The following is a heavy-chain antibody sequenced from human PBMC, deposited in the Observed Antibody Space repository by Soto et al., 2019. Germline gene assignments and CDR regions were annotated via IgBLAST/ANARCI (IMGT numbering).Heavy chain of an antibody. CDR1: GYTFPNYG. Sequence: GGSVKVCCKASGYTFPNYGISWVRQAPGQGLEWMGWISAYNGNTNYAQKLQGRVAMTTDTSTSTVYMELRSLRSDDTAVYYCARGGFESPLDYWGQGTLVTVSS. D-gene: IGHD3-10*01. J-gene: IGHJ4*02. CDR3: ARGGFESPLDY. V-gene: IGHV1-18*01. CDR2: ISAYNGNT.